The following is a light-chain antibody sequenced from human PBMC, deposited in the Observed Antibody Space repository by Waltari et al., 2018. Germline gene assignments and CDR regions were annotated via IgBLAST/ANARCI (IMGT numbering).Light chain of an antibody. J-gene: IGKJ2*01. Sequence: IQLTQSPSSLSASVGDRVTITCRASQSISSWLAWYQQKSGKAPKLLIYDASILESGVPSRFSGSGSGTEFTLTISSLQPDDFATYYCQQYDSWSRYTFGQGTKVEIK. CDR1: QSISSW. CDR2: DAS. V-gene: IGKV1-5*01. CDR3: QQYDSWSRYT.